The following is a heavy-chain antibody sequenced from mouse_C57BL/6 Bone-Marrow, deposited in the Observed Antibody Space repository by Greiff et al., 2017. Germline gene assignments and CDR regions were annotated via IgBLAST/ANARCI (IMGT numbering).Heavy chain of an antibody. J-gene: IGHJ4*01. CDR3: AISYDYY. Sequence: EVQLMESGGDLVKPGGSLKLSCAASGFTFSSYGMSWVRQTPDKRLEWVATISSGGSYTYYPDSVKGRFTISRDNAKNTLYLQMSSLKSEDTAMYYCAISYDYYWGQGTSVTVSS. V-gene: IGHV5-6*01. D-gene: IGHD2-4*01. CDR1: GFTFSSYG. CDR2: ISSGGSYT.